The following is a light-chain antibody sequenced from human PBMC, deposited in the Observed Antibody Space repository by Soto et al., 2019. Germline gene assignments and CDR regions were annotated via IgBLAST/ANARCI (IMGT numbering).Light chain of an antibody. J-gene: IGKJ1*01. CDR1: QYISSW. CDR3: QQYNSQRT. Sequence: DIQMTQSPSTLSASAGDRVTITCRASQYISSWLAWYQQKPGKAPKLLIYKASSLERGVPSRFSGSGSGTEFTLTISSLQPDDFATYYCQQYNSQRTFGQGTKVEIK. CDR2: KAS. V-gene: IGKV1-5*03.